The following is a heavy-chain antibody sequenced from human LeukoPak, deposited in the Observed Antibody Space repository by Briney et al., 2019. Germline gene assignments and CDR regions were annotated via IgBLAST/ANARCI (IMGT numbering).Heavy chain of an antibody. CDR2: IYYSGST. V-gene: IGHV4-39*01. Sequence: SETLSLTCTVSGGSISSSSYYRGWIRQPPGKGLEWIGSIYYSGSTYYNPSLKSRVTISVDTSKNQFSLKLSSVTAADTAVYYCASQPYSSSWHGPHLYYYYYYMDVWGKGTTVTVSS. J-gene: IGHJ6*03. CDR1: GGSISSSSYY. CDR3: ASQPYSSSWHGPHLYYYYYYMDV. D-gene: IGHD6-13*01.